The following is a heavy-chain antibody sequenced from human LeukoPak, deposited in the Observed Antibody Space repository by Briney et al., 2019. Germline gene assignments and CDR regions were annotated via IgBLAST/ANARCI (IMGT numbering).Heavy chain of an antibody. D-gene: IGHD5-18*01. CDR1: GFAFSSYG. Sequence: PGESLRLSCAASGFAFSSYGMHWVRQAPGKGLEWVALISYDGSNKYYADSVKGRFTISRDNSKNTLYLQMNSLRAEDTAVYYCAKDRYTYGTEYFDYWGQGTLVTVSS. CDR3: AKDRYTYGTEYFDY. V-gene: IGHV3-30*18. CDR2: ISYDGSNK. J-gene: IGHJ4*02.